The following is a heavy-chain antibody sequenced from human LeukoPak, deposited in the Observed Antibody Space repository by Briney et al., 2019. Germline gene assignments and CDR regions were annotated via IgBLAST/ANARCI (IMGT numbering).Heavy chain of an antibody. CDR1: GFTFSSYG. CDR3: AKAKGSGSYYNQ. D-gene: IGHD3-10*01. V-gene: IGHV3-23*01. J-gene: IGHJ4*02. CDR2: ISGSGGST. Sequence: GGSLRLSCAASGFTFSSYGMSWVRQAPGKGLEWVSAISGSGGSTYYADSVKGRFTISRDNSKNTPYLQMNSLRAEDTAVYYCAKAKGSGSYYNQWGQGTLVTVSS.